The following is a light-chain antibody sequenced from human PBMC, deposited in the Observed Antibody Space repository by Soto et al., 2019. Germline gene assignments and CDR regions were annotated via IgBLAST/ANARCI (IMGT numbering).Light chain of an antibody. Sequence: EIVMTQSPVTLSVSRWERATLLCRASQTVTSNLAWYQQKPGQPPRLLIYGASTRATGLPDRFSGSGSGTEFTLTISSLQSEDVAVYFCQQYHGWPSLTFGGGTKVDIK. J-gene: IGKJ4*01. CDR1: QTVTSN. CDR2: GAS. CDR3: QQYHGWPSLT. V-gene: IGKV3-15*01.